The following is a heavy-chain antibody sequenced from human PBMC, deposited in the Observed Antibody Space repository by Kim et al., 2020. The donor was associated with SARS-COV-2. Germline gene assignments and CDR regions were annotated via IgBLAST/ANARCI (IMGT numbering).Heavy chain of an antibody. CDR3: TTGARYFDWLLYGGDGDYFDY. J-gene: IGHJ4*02. CDR2: IKSKTDGGTT. D-gene: IGHD3-9*01. CDR1: GFTFSNAW. V-gene: IGHV3-15*01. Sequence: GGSLRLSCAASGFTFSNAWMSWVRQAPGKGLEWVGRIKSKTDGGTTDYAAPVKGRFTISRDDSKNTLYLQMNSLKTEDTAVYYCTTGARYFDWLLYGGDGDYFDYWGQGTLVTVSS.